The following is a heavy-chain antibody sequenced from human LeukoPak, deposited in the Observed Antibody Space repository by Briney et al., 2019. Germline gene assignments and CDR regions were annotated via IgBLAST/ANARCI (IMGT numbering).Heavy chain of an antibody. Sequence: GSLRLSCAASGFTFSDYYMSWIRQPPGKGLEWIGEINHSGSTNYNPSLKSRVTISVDTSKNQFSLKLSSVTAADTAVYYCVPGGGYSYYYYGMDVWGQGTTVTVSS. V-gene: IGHV4-34*08. CDR3: VPGGGYSYYYYGMDV. D-gene: IGHD5-18*01. CDR1: GFTFSDYY. CDR2: INHSGST. J-gene: IGHJ6*02.